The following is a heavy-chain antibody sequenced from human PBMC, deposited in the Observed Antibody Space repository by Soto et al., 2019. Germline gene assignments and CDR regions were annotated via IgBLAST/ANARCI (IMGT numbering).Heavy chain of an antibody. CDR1: GGSISSYY. Sequence: PSETLSLTCTVSGGSISSYYWSWIRQPPGKGLEWIGYIYYIGSTNYNPSLKSRVTISVDTSKNQFSLKLSSVTAADTAVYYCASGDYGEGFDYWGQGTLVTVSS. CDR2: IYYIGST. V-gene: IGHV4-59*01. CDR3: ASGDYGEGFDY. D-gene: IGHD4-17*01. J-gene: IGHJ4*02.